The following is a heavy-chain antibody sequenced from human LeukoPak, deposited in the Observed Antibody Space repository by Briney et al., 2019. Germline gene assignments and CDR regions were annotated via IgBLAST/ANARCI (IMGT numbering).Heavy chain of an antibody. CDR2: MNPNSSNT. V-gene: IGHV1-8*02. D-gene: IGHD6-6*01. CDR3: ARLPKYSRPLDY. J-gene: IGHJ4*02. Sequence: ASVNVSCKASGYTFSSYDINWVRQATGQGLEWMGWMNPNSSNTAYAQKFQGRVTMSRDTSISTAYMELSSLRSEDTAVYYCARLPKYSRPLDYWGQGTLVTVSS. CDR1: GYTFSSYD.